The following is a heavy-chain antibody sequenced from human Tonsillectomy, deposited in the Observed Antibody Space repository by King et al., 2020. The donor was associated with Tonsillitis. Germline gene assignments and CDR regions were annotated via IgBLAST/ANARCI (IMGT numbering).Heavy chain of an antibody. D-gene: IGHD3-9*01. Sequence: VQLVESGGGVVQPGRSLRLSCAASGFTFSSYAMHWVCQAPGKGLEWVAGISYDGSNKYYADSVKGRFTISRDNSKNTLYLQMNSLRAEDTAVYYCARPHYPCGILTGDFDYWGRGTLVTVSS. J-gene: IGHJ4*02. V-gene: IGHV3-30*04. CDR1: GFTFSSYA. CDR3: ARPHYPCGILTGDFDY. CDR2: ISYDGSNK.